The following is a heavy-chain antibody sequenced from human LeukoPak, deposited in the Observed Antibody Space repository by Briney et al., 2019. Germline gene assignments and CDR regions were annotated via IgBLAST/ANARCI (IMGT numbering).Heavy chain of an antibody. Sequence: SETLSLTCAVYGGSFSGYYWSWIRQPPGKGLGWIGRIYYSGSTYYNPSLQSRVTISIDTSKNQFSLKLSSVTAADTAVYYCARLTSNGATYFEYWGQGTLVTVSS. CDR2: IYYSGST. J-gene: IGHJ4*02. D-gene: IGHD2-2*01. CDR1: GGSFSGYY. V-gene: IGHV4-34*01. CDR3: ARLTSNGATYFEY.